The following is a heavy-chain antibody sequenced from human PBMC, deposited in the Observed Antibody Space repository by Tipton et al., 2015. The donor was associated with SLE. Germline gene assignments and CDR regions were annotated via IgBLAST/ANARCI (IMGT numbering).Heavy chain of an antibody. CDR2: INSDGSST. Sequence: AASGFTFSSYWMHWVRQAPGKGLVWVSRINSDGSSTSYADSVKGRFTISRDNAKNTLYLQMNSLRAEDTAVYYCARDVKFGGATYFDYWGQGTLVTVSS. V-gene: IGHV3-74*01. D-gene: IGHD1-26*01. J-gene: IGHJ4*02. CDR1: GFTFSSYW. CDR3: ARDVKFGGATYFDY.